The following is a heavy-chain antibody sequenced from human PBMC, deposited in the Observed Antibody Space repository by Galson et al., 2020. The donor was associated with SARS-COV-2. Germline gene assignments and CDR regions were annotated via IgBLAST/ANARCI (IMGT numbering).Heavy chain of an antibody. J-gene: IGHJ4*02. CDR1: GFTFNIFA. D-gene: IGHD6-13*01. V-gene: IGHV3-23*01. Sequence: GGSLRLSCAASGFTFNIFAMSWVRQAPGKGLEWVSTIGPGRDTHYADPVKGRFTISRDDSKNTLFLQMNSLRAEYTAIYYCAKYVTASGSGFRSYDYWGQGTLVTVSS. CDR2: IGPGRDT. CDR3: AKYVTASGSGFRSYDY.